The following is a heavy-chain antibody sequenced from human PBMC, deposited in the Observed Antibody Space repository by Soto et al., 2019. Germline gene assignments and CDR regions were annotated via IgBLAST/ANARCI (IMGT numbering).Heavy chain of an antibody. CDR2: MNPNSGNT. CDR3: ARRGLSRSSTFRYHYYGMDV. CDR1: GYTFTSYD. V-gene: IGHV1-8*01. J-gene: IGHJ6*02. D-gene: IGHD6-6*01. Sequence: QVQLVQSGAEVKKPGASVKVSCKASGYTFTSYDINWVRQATGQGLEWMGWMNPNSGNTDYAQKVQGRVTMTRNTSISTAYMELSSLRSEDTAGYYCARRGLSRSSTFRYHYYGMDVWGQGTTVTVSS.